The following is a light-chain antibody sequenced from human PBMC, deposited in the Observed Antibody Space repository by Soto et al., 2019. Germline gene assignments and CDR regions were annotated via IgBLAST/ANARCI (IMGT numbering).Light chain of an antibody. CDR1: ESINSN. CDR3: QQYNTWPPIT. J-gene: IGKJ5*01. V-gene: IGKV3-15*01. CDR2: GAS. Sequence: EIVMTQSPDTLSVSPGQSAALSCWASESINSNLAWYQQKPGQSPRLLIYGASTRATGVPARFSGSGSGTDFTLTISSLQSEDFAVYYCQQYNTWPPITFGQGNDWRL.